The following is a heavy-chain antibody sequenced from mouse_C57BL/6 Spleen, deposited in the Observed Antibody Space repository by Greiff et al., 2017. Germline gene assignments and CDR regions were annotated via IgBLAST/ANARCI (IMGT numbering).Heavy chain of an antibody. CDR3: ARGDDGYFLYFDY. D-gene: IGHD2-3*01. Sequence: VQLKESGPGMVKPSQSLSLTCTVTGYSITSGYDWHWIRHFPGNKLEWMGYISYSGSTNYNPSLKSRISITHDTSKNHFFLKLNSVTTEDTATYYCARGDDGYFLYFDYWGQGTTLTVSS. CDR2: ISYSGST. V-gene: IGHV3-1*01. CDR1: GYSITSGYD. J-gene: IGHJ2*01.